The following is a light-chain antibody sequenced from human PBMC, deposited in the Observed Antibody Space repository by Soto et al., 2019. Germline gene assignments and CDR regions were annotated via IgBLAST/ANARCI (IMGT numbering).Light chain of an antibody. CDR2: AVS. V-gene: IGKV3-15*01. J-gene: IGKJ4*01. CDR1: QGISKK. CDR3: QQYHTWPVT. Sequence: EIVLTQSPDTLSLSPGERATLSCRASQGISKKVAWYQHKPGQAPRLLISAVSTGATGVPARFSGCGSGTEFTLTINSLQSEDCATYDWQQYHTWPVTFGGGTKVESK.